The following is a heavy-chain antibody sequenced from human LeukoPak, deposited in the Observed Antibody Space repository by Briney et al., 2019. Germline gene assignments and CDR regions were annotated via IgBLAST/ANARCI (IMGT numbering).Heavy chain of an antibody. CDR3: PRGRGPLWFGELLSPYYYYYGMDV. CDR2: MNPNRGKT. Sequence: ASVKVSCKASGYTFTSYDINWVRQASRQGLEWRGWMNPNRGKTGYAQKVQGRVTMTRNTSISTSYMELSSLRSEDTAVYYCPRGRGPLWFGELLSPYYYYYGMDVWGQGTTVTASS. V-gene: IGHV1-8*01. J-gene: IGHJ6*02. D-gene: IGHD3-10*01. CDR1: GYTFTSYD.